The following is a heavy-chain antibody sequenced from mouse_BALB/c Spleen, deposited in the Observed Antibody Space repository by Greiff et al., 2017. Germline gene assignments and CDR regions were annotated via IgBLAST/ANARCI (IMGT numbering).Heavy chain of an antibody. CDR3: ARFYYGYDEAFAY. CDR1: GFSLTSYG. V-gene: IGHV2-9*02. Sequence: VKLVESGPGLVAPSQSLSITCTVSGFSLTSYGVHWVRQPPGKGLEWLGVIWAGGSTNYNSALMSRLSISKDNSKSQVFLKMNSLQTDDTAMYYCARFYYGYDEAFAYWGQGTLVTVSA. D-gene: IGHD2-2*01. J-gene: IGHJ3*01. CDR2: IWAGGST.